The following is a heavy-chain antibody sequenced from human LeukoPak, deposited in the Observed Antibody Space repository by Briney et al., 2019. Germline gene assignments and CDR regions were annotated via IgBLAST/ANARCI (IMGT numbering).Heavy chain of an antibody. Sequence: GGSLRLSCAASGFTFSSYSMNWVRQAPGKGLEWVSSISSSSSYIYYADSVKGRFTISRDNAKNSLYLQMNSLRAEDTAVYCCARDSSGYYIGEYFQHWGQGTLVTVSS. V-gene: IGHV3-21*01. J-gene: IGHJ1*01. CDR1: GFTFSSYS. CDR3: ARDSSGYYIGEYFQH. CDR2: ISSSSSYI. D-gene: IGHD3-22*01.